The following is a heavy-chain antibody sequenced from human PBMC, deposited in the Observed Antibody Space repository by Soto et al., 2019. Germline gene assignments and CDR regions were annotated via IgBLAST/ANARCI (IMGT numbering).Heavy chain of an antibody. Sequence: QVQLQESGPGLVKPSETLSLTCTVSGGSISSYHWSWIRQPPGKGLEWIGYIYNSGSTIYNPSLKSRVPISVDTSKNQFALKLSSVTAADAAVYYCAGDIRSGSYRFDYWGQGTLVTVSS. CDR3: AGDIRSGSYRFDY. D-gene: IGHD1-26*01. CDR1: GGSISSYH. J-gene: IGHJ4*02. CDR2: IYNSGST. V-gene: IGHV4-59*08.